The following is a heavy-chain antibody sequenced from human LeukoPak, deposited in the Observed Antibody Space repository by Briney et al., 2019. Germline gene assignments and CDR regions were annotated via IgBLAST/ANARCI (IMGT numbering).Heavy chain of an antibody. CDR1: GGTFSSYA. CDR2: IIPIFGTA. D-gene: IGHD3-22*01. V-gene: IGHV1-69*01. Sequence: SVKVSCKASGGTFSSYAISWVRQAPGQGLEWMGGIIPIFGTANYAQKFQGRVTITADESTSTAYMELRSLRSDDTAVYYCARPGYDSSGYPAYYFDYWGQGTLVTVSS. CDR3: ARPGYDSSGYPAYYFDY. J-gene: IGHJ4*02.